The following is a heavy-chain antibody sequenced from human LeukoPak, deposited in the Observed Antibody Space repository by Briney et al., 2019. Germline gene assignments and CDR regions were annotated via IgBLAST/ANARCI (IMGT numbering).Heavy chain of an antibody. Sequence: ASVRVSCKASGYTFTGYYIHWVRQAPGQGLEWMGWLNPSNGDTIYAQKFQGRVTITRDTSISTAYLEVSSLRSDDTAIYFCTRVPRFTTTCSAVNWFDPWGQGTLVSVSS. D-gene: IGHD1-14*01. CDR2: LNPSNGDT. CDR1: GYTFTGYY. J-gene: IGHJ5*02. V-gene: IGHV1-2*02. CDR3: TRVPRFTTTCSAVNWFDP.